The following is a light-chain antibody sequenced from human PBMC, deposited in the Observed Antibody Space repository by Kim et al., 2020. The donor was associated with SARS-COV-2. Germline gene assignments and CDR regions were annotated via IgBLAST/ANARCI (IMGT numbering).Light chain of an antibody. J-gene: IGKJ1*01. CDR1: QSVGTN. V-gene: IGKV3-15*01. CDR3: QQYDDWPPWT. Sequence: VSPGERATLPCRASQSVGTNVAWYQQKPGQAPQLLIYGASTRAAGIPARFSGSGSGTEFTLTISSLQSEDLAVYSCQQYDDWPPWTFGQGTKLEI. CDR2: GAS.